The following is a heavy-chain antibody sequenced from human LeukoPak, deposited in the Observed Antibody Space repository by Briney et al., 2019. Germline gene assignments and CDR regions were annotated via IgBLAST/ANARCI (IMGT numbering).Heavy chain of an antibody. V-gene: IGHV1-46*01. CDR1: GYTFRSYY. CDR3: ARDLRQQLVKDAFDI. J-gene: IGHJ3*02. D-gene: IGHD6-13*01. CDR2: INPSGAGT. Sequence: ASVKVSCKASGYTFRSYYMHWVRQAPGQGLEWMGIINPSGAGTSYAQKFQGRVTMTRNTSISTAYMELSSLRSEDTAVYYCARDLRQQLVKDAFDIWGQGTMVTVSS.